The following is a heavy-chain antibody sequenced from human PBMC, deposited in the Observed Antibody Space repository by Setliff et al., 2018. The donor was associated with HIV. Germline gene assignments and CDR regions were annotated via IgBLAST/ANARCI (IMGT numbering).Heavy chain of an antibody. V-gene: IGHV4-39*03. Sequence: SETLSLTCTVSGGSISSSNYYWGWIRQPPGKGLEWIGSIYHSGSTYYNPSLKSRVTISVDMSKNQLSLKLSSVTAADTAVYYCLLWTGYYTYWFFDLWGRGALVTVYS. D-gene: IGHD3-3*01. CDR3: LLWTGYYTYWFFDL. J-gene: IGHJ2*01. CDR2: IYHSGST. CDR1: GGSISSSNYY.